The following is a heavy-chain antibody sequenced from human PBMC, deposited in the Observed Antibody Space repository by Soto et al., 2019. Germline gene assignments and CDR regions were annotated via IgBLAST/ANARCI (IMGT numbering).Heavy chain of an antibody. CDR1: GFTVSSNY. V-gene: IGHV3-66*01. CDR2: IYSGGST. J-gene: IGHJ5*02. Sequence: GGSLRLSCAASGFTVSSNYMSWVRQAPGKGLEWVSVIYSGGSTYYADSVKGRFTISRDNSKNTLYLQMNGLRAEDTAVYYCARVIVGATTLSQWFDPWGQGTLVTVSS. D-gene: IGHD1-26*01. CDR3: ARVIVGATTLSQWFDP.